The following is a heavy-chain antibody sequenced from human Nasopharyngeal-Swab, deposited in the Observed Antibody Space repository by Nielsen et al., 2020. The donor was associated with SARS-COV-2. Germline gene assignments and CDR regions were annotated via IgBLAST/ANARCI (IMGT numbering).Heavy chain of an antibody. Sequence: SETLSLTCTVSGGSISSSSYYWGWIRQPPGKGLEWIGSIYYSGSTYYNPSLKSRVTISVDTSKNQFSLKLSSVTAADTAVYYCAKQYYYDSSGYDPRSYNLEYWGKGTRVTVS. D-gene: IGHD3-22*01. V-gene: IGHV4-39*01. J-gene: IGHJ4*02. CDR1: GGSISSSSYY. CDR2: IYYSGST. CDR3: AKQYYYDSSGYDPRSYNLEY.